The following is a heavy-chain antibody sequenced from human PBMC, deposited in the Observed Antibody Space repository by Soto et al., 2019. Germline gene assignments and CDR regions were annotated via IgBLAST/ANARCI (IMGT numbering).Heavy chain of an antibody. CDR1: GGTFSSYA. D-gene: IGHD6-13*01. J-gene: IGHJ4*02. CDR3: AGGPRHIAAAGTLDY. Sequence: QVQLVQSGAEVKKPGSSVKVSCTASGGTFSSYAISWVRQAPGQGLEWMGGIIPTFGTANYAQKFQGRVTITADESTSTAYMELSSLRSEDTAVYYCAGGPRHIAAAGTLDYWCQGTLVTVSS. V-gene: IGHV1-69*01. CDR2: IIPTFGTA.